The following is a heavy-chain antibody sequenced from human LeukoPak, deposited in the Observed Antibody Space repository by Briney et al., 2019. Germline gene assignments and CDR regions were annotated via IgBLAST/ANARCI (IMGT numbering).Heavy chain of an antibody. V-gene: IGHV1-69*13. J-gene: IGHJ6*03. Sequence: SVKVSCKASGGTFSSYAISWVRQAPGQGLEWMGGIIPIFGTANYAQKFQGRVTITADESTSTAYMELSSLRSEDTAVYYCARDTVADDYSNYGLYYYYYYMDVWGKGTTVTVSS. CDR2: IIPIFGTA. CDR1: GGTFSSYA. CDR3: ARDTVADDYSNYGLYYYYYYMDV. D-gene: IGHD4-11*01.